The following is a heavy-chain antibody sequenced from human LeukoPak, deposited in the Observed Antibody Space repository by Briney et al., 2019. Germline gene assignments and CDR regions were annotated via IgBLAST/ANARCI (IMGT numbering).Heavy chain of an antibody. CDR2: IYRNVNT. J-gene: IGHJ5*02. CDR3: ARRLYGSSPFDP. V-gene: IGHV4-61*02. CDR1: GGSISSGSYY. Sequence: SETLSLTCTVSGGSISSGSYYWSWIRQPAGKGLEWIGRIYRNVNTNYNPSLKSRVTISVDTSKNQLSLNLSSVTAADTAVYYCARRLYGSSPFDPWGQGTLVTVSS. D-gene: IGHD6-13*01.